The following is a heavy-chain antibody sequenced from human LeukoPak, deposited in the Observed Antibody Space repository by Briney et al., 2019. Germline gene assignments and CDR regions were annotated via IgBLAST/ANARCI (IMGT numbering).Heavy chain of an antibody. D-gene: IGHD2-15*01. CDR3: ARAGYCSGGSCYSPRGGYYYYGMNV. V-gene: IGHV1-69*13. CDR2: IIPIFGTA. J-gene: IGHJ6*02. Sequence: GASVKVSCKASGGTFSSYAISWVRQAPGQGLEWMGGIIPIFGTANYAQKFQGRVTITADESTSTAYMELSSLRSEDTAVCYCARAGYCSGGSCYSPRGGYYYYGMNVWAKGPRSPSP. CDR1: GGTFSSYA.